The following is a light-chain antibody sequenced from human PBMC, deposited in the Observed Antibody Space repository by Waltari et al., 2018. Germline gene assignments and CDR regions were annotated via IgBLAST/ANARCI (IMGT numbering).Light chain of an antibody. J-gene: IGLJ3*02. CDR1: GSNIGAGYD. CDR2: GST. Sequence: QSELTQPPSVSGAPGQRVTISCTGSGSNIGAGYDVHWYQQLPRAAPKLLIYGSTSRPLGVPDRFFGSTSGTSASLAITGLQAEDEADYYCQSYDTSLRVVFGGGTKLTVL. CDR3: QSYDTSLRVV. V-gene: IGLV1-40*01.